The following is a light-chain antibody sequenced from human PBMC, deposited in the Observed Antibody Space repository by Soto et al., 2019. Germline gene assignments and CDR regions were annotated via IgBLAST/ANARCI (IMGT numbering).Light chain of an antibody. CDR1: QSVSSNY. J-gene: IGKJ2*01. CDR3: QQYANSPFT. CDR2: GAS. Sequence: EIVLTQSPGTLPLSPGERATLSCRASQSVSSNYLVWYQQKPGQAPRPLIYGASSRATGIPDRFSGSGSRTDFTLTISRLEPEDFAVYYCQQYANSPFTFGQGTKLEIK. V-gene: IGKV3-20*01.